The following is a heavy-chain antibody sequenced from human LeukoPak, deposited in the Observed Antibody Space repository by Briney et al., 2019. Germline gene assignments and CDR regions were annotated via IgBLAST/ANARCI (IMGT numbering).Heavy chain of an antibody. CDR2: ISAYNGNT. CDR3: ARVERITMIVVVIDAFDI. V-gene: IGHV1-18*01. Sequence: ASVKVSCKASGYTFTSYGISWVRQAPGQGLEWMGWISAYNGNTNYAQKLQGRVTMTTDTSTSTAYMELRSLRSDDTAVYYCARVERITMIVVVIDAFDIWGQGTMVTVSS. CDR1: GYTFTSYG. D-gene: IGHD3-22*01. J-gene: IGHJ3*02.